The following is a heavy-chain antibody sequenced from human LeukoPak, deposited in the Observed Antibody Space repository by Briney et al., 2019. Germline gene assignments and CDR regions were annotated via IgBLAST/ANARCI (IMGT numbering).Heavy chain of an antibody. CDR3: TGADYGGH. D-gene: IGHD4-17*01. V-gene: IGHV4-34*01. CDR2: INHSGST. J-gene: IGHJ4*02. CDR1: GGSFSGYY. Sequence: SETLSLTCAVYGGSFSGYYWSWIRQPPGKGLEWIGEINHSGSTNYNPSLKSRVTISVDNSKNQFSLKLNSVTAADTAVYYCTGADYGGHWGQGTLVTVSS.